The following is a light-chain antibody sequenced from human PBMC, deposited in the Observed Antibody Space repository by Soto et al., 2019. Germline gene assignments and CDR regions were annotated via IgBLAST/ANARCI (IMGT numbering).Light chain of an antibody. J-gene: IGLJ1*01. CDR1: SSDVGLYDY. CDR2: AVS. Sequence: QSVLTQPASVSGSPGQSITISCTGTSSDVGLYDYVSWYQQHPGKAPQLMIYAVSNRPSGVSNRFSASKSGNTASLFISELQAEDEADYYCSSYTSDSSYVSGYGTKVT. V-gene: IGLV2-14*01. CDR3: SSYTSDSSYV.